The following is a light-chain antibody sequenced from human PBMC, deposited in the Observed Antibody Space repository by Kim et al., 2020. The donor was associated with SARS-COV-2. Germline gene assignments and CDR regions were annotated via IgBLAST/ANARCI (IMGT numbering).Light chain of an antibody. CDR1: QGISNY. V-gene: IGKV1-17*03. Sequence: SIGHRVTSPCRASQGISNYLAWFQQKPGKVPKRLIYAASSLQSGVPSRFSGSGSGTEFTLTISRLQPEDFATYYCLQHNDYPRTFGQGTKVDIK. J-gene: IGKJ1*01. CDR2: AAS. CDR3: LQHNDYPRT.